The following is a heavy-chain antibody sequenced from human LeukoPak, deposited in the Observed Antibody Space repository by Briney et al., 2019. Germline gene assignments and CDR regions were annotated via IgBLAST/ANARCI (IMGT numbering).Heavy chain of an antibody. CDR2: IIPILGIA. Sequence: ASVKVSCKASGGTFSSYAISWVRQAPGQGLEWMGRIIPILGIANYAQKFQGRVTITADKSTSTAYMELSSLRSEDTAVYYCARPGGYCSSTSCYYYGMDVWGQGTTVTVSS. CDR3: ARPGGYCSSTSCYYYGMDV. D-gene: IGHD2-2*03. V-gene: IGHV1-69*04. J-gene: IGHJ6*02. CDR1: GGTFSSYA.